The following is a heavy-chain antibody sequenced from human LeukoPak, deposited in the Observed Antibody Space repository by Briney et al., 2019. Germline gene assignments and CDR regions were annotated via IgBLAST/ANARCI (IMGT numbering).Heavy chain of an antibody. CDR3: ARAQTGRRDIVVVARGWDAFDI. CDR1: GFTFSSYA. Sequence: GRSLRPSCAASGFTFSSYAMHWVRQAPGKGLEWVAVISYDGSNKYYADSVKGRFTISRDNSKNTLYLQMNSLRAEDRAVYYCARAQTGRRDIVVVARGWDAFDIWGQGTMVTVSS. V-gene: IGHV3-30*04. J-gene: IGHJ3*02. D-gene: IGHD2-15*01. CDR2: ISYDGSNK.